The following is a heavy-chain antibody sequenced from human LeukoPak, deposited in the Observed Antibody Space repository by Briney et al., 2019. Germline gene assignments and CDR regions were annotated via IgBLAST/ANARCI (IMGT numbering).Heavy chain of an antibody. Sequence: GEGLLIPCKGSGDSFTSYWIGWVRRMPREGLEWMGSIYPGDSDTTNSPAFQGRVTITADKSISTDYLQWSSLKASDTAMYYGARTYNYDSSGYYYPFDYWGQGTLVTVPS. CDR2: IYPGDSDT. J-gene: IGHJ4*02. CDR1: GDSFTSYW. CDR3: ARTYNYDSSGYYYPFDY. D-gene: IGHD3-22*01. V-gene: IGHV5-51*01.